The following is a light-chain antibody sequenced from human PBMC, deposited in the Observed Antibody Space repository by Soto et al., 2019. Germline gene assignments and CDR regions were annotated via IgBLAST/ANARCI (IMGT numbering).Light chain of an antibody. Sequence: EIVLTQSPATLSLSPGERATLSCMASQSVSSYLAWYQQKPGQAPRLLIYDASNRATGIPARFSGSGSGTAFTLTISSLVPEDFAVYYCQQRSNWSPITFGQGTRLEIK. CDR2: DAS. J-gene: IGKJ5*01. V-gene: IGKV3-11*01. CDR1: QSVSSY. CDR3: QQRSNWSPIT.